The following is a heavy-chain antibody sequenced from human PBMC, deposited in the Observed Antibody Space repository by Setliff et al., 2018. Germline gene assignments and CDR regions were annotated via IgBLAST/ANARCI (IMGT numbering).Heavy chain of an antibody. D-gene: IGHD6-6*01. V-gene: IGHV4-34*01. CDR2: INHSGST. CDR3: ARVSQLVVLSLYYYYGMDV. J-gene: IGHJ6*02. Sequence: SETLSLTCAVYGGSLSGYYWSWIRQPPGKGLEWIGEINHSGSTNYNPSLKSRVTISVDTSKNQFSLKLSSVTAADTAVYYCARVSQLVVLSLYYYYGMDVWGQGTTVTVSS. CDR1: GGSLSGYY.